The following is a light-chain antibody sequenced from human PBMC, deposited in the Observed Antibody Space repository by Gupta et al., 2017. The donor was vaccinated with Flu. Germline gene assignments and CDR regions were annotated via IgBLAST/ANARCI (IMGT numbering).Light chain of an antibody. J-gene: IGLJ1*01. CDR1: SIGSKN. CDR3: QVWDSSTPCV. V-gene: IGLV3-9*01. CDR2: RDS. Sequence: GGNSIGSKNVHWYQQWPGQAPVMGIYRDSSRPSGIPERCSGSNSGNTANRTSSRAHAGDEADYYCQVWDSSTPCVFGTGTKVTVV.